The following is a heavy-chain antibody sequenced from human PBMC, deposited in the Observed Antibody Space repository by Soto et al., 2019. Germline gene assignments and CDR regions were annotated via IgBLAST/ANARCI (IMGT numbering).Heavy chain of an antibody. J-gene: IGHJ4*02. CDR3: AINLRRRFDY. Sequence: SETLSLTCTVSGGSISSSSYYWGWIRQPPGKGLEWIGSIYYSGSTYYNPSLKSRVTISVDTSKNQFPLKLSSVTAADTAVYYCAINLRRRFDYWGQGTLVTVSS. V-gene: IGHV4-39*01. CDR1: GGSISSSSYY. CDR2: IYYSGST. D-gene: IGHD3-16*01.